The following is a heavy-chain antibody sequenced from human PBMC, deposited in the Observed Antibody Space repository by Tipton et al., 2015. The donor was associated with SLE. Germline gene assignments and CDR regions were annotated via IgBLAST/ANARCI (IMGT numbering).Heavy chain of an antibody. CDR2: IYYSGST. V-gene: IGHV4-39*01. CDR3: ASDSSSWYPLDYFDY. J-gene: IGHJ4*02. Sequence: GLVKPSETLSLTCTVSGGSISSSSYYWGWIRQPPGKGLEWIGNIYYSGSTYYNPSLKSRVTISVDTSKNQFSLKLSSVTAADTAVYYCASDSSSWYPLDYFDYWGQGTLVTVSS. D-gene: IGHD6-13*01. CDR1: GGSISSSSYY.